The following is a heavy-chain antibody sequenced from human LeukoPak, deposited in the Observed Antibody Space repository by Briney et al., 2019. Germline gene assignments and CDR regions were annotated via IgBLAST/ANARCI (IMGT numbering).Heavy chain of an antibody. V-gene: IGHV4-39*01. CDR3: ARRLGEFDY. Sequence: PSETLSLTCTVSGGSISSSIYYWGWIRQPPGKGLEWIGSIYYSGRTYYNPSLKSRVTISVDTSKNQFSLKLSSVTAADTAVYYCARRLGEFDYWGQGTLVTVSS. CDR1: GGSISSSIYY. J-gene: IGHJ4*02. D-gene: IGHD1-26*01. CDR2: IYYSGRT.